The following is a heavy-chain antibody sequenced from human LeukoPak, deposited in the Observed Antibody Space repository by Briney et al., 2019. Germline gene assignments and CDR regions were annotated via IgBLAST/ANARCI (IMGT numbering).Heavy chain of an antibody. CDR1: GXTFNSYG. Sequence: GGSLRLSCAAAGXTFNSYGMHWVRQAPGKGREWVAVMWYDGSNKYYADSVKGRFTISRDDSKNTLYLQMNSLRAEDTAMYYCARGLPPVMKYNFDYWGQGTLVTVSS. CDR2: MWYDGSNK. D-gene: IGHD4-11*01. CDR3: ARGLPPVMKYNFDY. V-gene: IGHV3-33*01. J-gene: IGHJ4*02.